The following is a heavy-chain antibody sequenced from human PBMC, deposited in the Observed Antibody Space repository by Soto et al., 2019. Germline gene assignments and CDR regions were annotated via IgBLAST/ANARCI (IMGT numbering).Heavy chain of an antibody. CDR2: IYYSGST. CDR1: GGSIXXGGYY. J-gene: IGHJ4*02. Sequence: SETLSLTCTVSGGSIXXGGYYWSWIXQHPGKGLEWIGYIYYSGSTYYNPSLKSRVTISVDTSKNQFSLKLSSVTAADTAVYYCARVRISQRRAVYFDYWGQGTLVTVSS. CDR3: ARVRISQRRAVYFDY. V-gene: IGHV4-31*03. D-gene: IGHD1-1*01.